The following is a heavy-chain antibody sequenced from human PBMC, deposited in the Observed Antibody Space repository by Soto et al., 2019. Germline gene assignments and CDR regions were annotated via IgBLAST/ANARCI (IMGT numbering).Heavy chain of an antibody. CDR2: IRSKAYGGTT. CDR1: GFTFGDYA. CDR3: TRVSEVDTDAFDV. D-gene: IGHD5-18*01. V-gene: IGHV3-49*03. Sequence: GGSLRLSCTASGFTFGDYAMSWFRQAPGKGLEWVGFIRSKAYGGTTEYAASVKGRFTISRDDSKSIAYLQMNSLKTEDTAVYYCTRVSEVDTDAFDVWGQGTMVTVSS. J-gene: IGHJ3*01.